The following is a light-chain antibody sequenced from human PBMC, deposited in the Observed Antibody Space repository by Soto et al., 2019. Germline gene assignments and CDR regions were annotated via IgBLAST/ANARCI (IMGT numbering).Light chain of an antibody. Sequence: EIVLTQSPATLSLSPGERATLSCRTSQSVSSSYLAWYQQKPGQAPRLLIYGASRRATDIPDRFSGSGSGTDFTLAIRRLEPEDFAVYYCHQFGYSPRTFGQGTKVDIK. CDR2: GAS. V-gene: IGKV3-20*01. CDR3: HQFGYSPRT. CDR1: QSVSSSY. J-gene: IGKJ1*01.